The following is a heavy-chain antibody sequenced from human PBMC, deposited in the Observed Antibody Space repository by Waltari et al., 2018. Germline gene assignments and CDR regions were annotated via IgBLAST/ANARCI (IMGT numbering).Heavy chain of an antibody. J-gene: IGHJ5*02. D-gene: IGHD3-3*01. CDR3: ARRGKGNYDFWSGYYLDP. V-gene: IGHV4-39*01. Sequence: QLQLQESGPGLVKPSETLSLTCTVSGGSISSSSYYRGWIRQPPGKGLEWIGSIYYSGSTYYNPSLKSRVTISVDTSKNQFSLKLSSVTAADTAVYYCARRGKGNYDFWSGYYLDPWGQGTLVTVSS. CDR1: GGSISSSSYY. CDR2: IYYSGST.